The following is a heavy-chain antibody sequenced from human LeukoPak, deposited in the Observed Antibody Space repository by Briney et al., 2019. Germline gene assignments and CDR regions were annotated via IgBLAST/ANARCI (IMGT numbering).Heavy chain of an antibody. V-gene: IGHV1-46*01. CDR3: ARAEITSDGYNSAFDV. CDR2: INPGGGST. D-gene: IGHD5-24*01. Sequence: ASVKVSCKASGYTFTSYYMHWVRQAPGQGLEWMGIINPGGGSTSYAQQLQGRVTITSDMSTSTVYMELSSLRSEDTAVYHCARAEITSDGYNSAFDVWGQGTMVTVSS. J-gene: IGHJ3*01. CDR1: GYTFTSYY.